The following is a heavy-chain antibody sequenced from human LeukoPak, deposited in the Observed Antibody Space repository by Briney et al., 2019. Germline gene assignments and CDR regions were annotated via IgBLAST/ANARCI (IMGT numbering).Heavy chain of an antibody. Sequence: SGTLSLTCTVSGGSISSSSYYWGWIRQPPGKGLEWIGSIYYSGSTYYNPSLKSRVTISVDTSKNQFSLKLSSVTAADTAVYYCASDRYDPYCSGGSCYSFDYWGQGTLVTVSS. CDR1: GGSISSSSYY. V-gene: IGHV4-39*01. D-gene: IGHD2-15*01. J-gene: IGHJ4*02. CDR2: IYYSGST. CDR3: ASDRYDPYCSGGSCYSFDY.